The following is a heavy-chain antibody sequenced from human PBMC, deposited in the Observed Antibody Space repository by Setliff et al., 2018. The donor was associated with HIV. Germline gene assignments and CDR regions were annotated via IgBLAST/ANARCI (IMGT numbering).Heavy chain of an antibody. V-gene: IGHV4-59*01. CDR2: IFYSGSS. CDR1: GASISTYY. D-gene: IGHD3-3*01. Sequence: PSETLSLTCTVSGASISTYYWCWIRQPPGKGLEWIGYIFYSGSSNYNPSLKSRVTMSVDTSKNQFSLNLTSVTAADTAVYYCARDRGSYNFWSGLARGDNWFDPWGQGTLVTVSS. J-gene: IGHJ5*02. CDR3: ARDRGSYNFWSGLARGDNWFDP.